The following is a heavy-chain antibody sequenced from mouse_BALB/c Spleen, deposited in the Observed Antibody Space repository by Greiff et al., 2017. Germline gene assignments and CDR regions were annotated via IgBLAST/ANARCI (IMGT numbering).Heavy chain of an antibody. Sequence: ESGPGLVKPSQSLSLTCSVTGYSITSGYYWNWIRQFPGNKLEWMGYISYDGSNNYNPSLKNRISITRDTSKNQFFLKLNSVTTEDTATYYCAREVIGYWGQGTTLTVSS. J-gene: IGHJ2*01. V-gene: IGHV3-6*02. CDR2: ISYDGSN. CDR1: GYSITSGYY. CDR3: AREVIGY. D-gene: IGHD2-14*01.